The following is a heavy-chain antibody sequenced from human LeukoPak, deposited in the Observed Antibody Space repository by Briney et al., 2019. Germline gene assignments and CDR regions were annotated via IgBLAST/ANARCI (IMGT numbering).Heavy chain of an antibody. Sequence: GGSLRLSCAASGFTFSSYAMSWVRQAPGKGLEWVSAISGRGGSTYYADSVKGRFTISRDNSKNTLYLQMNSLRAEDTAVYYCAKDRKFTIFGVVTNPFDAFDIWGQGTMVTVSS. D-gene: IGHD3-3*01. CDR3: AKDRKFTIFGVVTNPFDAFDI. CDR1: GFTFSSYA. V-gene: IGHV3-23*01. CDR2: ISGRGGST. J-gene: IGHJ3*02.